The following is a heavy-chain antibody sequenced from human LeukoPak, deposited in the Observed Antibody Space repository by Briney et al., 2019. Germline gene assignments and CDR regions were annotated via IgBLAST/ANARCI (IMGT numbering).Heavy chain of an antibody. J-gene: IGHJ6*02. D-gene: IGHD6-13*01. CDR2: IYPGDSDT. CDR3: ARGPSYSSSWAFYYYGMDV. V-gene: IGHV5-51*01. Sequence: GESLKISCKGSGYSFTSYWIGWVRQMPGKGLEWMGIIYPGDSDTRYSPSFQGQVTISADKSISTAYLQWSSLKASDTAMYYCARGPSYSSSWAFYYYGMDVWGQGTTVTVSS. CDR1: GYSFTSYW.